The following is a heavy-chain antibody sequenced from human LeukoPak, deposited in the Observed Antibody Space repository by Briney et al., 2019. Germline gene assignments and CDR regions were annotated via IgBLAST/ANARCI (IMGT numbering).Heavy chain of an antibody. D-gene: IGHD3-22*01. CDR1: GFTFSNFA. CDR3: AKDTVFYYDSSGSIDI. Sequence: PGGSLSLSCAASGFTFSNFAMSWVRQAPGKGLEWVSVITGRGGDTHNADSVKGRFTISRDNSKNTLYLQMNSLRAEDTAVYYCAKDTVFYYDSSGSIDIWGQGTMVTVSS. CDR2: ITGRGGDT. V-gene: IGHV3-23*01. J-gene: IGHJ3*02.